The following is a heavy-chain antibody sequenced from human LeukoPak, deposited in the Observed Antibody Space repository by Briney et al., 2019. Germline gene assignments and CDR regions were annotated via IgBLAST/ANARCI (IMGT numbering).Heavy chain of an antibody. D-gene: IGHD1-1*01. V-gene: IGHV4-34*01. CDR1: GGSFSGYY. J-gene: IGHJ4*02. Sequence: PSETLSLTCAVYGGSFSGYYWNWIRQPSGKGLEWIGEINHSGSTNYNPSLKSRVTISVDTSKNQLSLKLSSVTAADTAVYYCASRQGLQPFWGQGILVTVSS. CDR3: ASRQGLQPF. CDR2: INHSGST.